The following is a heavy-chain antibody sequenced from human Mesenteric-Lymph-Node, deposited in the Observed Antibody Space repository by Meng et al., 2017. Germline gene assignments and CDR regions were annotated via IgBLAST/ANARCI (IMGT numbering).Heavy chain of an antibody. J-gene: IGHJ4*02. CDR3: ARVSSGWDYFDY. D-gene: IGHD6-19*01. CDR2: IYHSGIT. V-gene: IGHV4-4*02. CDR1: GGSISSSNW. Sequence: QVQLGQWGAGLLKPSEPLSLTFAVSGGSISSSNWWSWVRPPQGKGLEWIGKIYHSGITIYNPSLKSRVTMSVDNSKNQFSLKLNSMTAADTAVYYCARVSSGWDYFDYWGQGTLVTVSS.